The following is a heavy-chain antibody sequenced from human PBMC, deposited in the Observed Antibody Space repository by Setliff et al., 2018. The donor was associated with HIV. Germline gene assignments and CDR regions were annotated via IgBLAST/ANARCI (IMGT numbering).Heavy chain of an antibody. J-gene: IGHJ4*02. Sequence: GGSLRLSCAASRFDFNNYWMCWVRQAPGKGLGWVANIGQDGSEKNYVDSVKGRFTISRDNAKNSLFLQMNSLRAEDTAVYYCARGQTSVTLQFDHWGQGTLVTVSS. CDR1: RFDFNNYW. CDR3: ARGQTSVTLQFDH. CDR2: IGQDGSEK. V-gene: IGHV3-7*01. D-gene: IGHD4-17*01.